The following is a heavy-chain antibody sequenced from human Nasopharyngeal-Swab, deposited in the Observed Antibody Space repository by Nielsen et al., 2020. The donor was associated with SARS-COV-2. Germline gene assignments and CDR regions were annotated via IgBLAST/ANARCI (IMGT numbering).Heavy chain of an antibody. CDR3: AKTPGNYHYYMDV. J-gene: IGHJ6*03. CDR2: ISSSSSFI. V-gene: IGHV3-21*01. CDR1: GFTFSSYS. Sequence: GESLKISCAASGFTFSSYSMNWVRQAPGKGLEWVSSISSSSSFIYYADSVKGRFTISRDNAKNSLYLQMNSLRGEDTAVYYCAKTPGNYHYYMDVWGKGTTATVSS.